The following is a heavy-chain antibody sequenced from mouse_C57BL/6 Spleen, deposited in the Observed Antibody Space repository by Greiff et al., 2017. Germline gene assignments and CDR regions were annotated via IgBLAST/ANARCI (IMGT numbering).Heavy chain of an antibody. CDR1: GYTFTSYW. CDR2: IDPSDSYT. J-gene: IGHJ3*01. CDR3: ARLYYYGSSYDWFAY. D-gene: IGHD1-1*01. Sequence: QVQLQQPGAELVRPGTSVKLSCKASGYTFTSYWMHWVKQRPGQGLEWIGVIDPSDSYTNYNQKFKGKATLTVDTSSSTAYMQLSSLTSEDSAVYYCARLYYYGSSYDWFAYWGQGTLVTVSA. V-gene: IGHV1-59*01.